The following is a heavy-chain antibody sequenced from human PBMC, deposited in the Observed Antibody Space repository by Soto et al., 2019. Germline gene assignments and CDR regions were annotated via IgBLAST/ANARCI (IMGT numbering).Heavy chain of an antibody. J-gene: IGHJ4*02. V-gene: IGHV3-30*03. D-gene: IGHD6-19*01. Sequence: QVQLVESGGGVVEPGRSLRLSGAASGFIFSSNAMHWVREAPGKGLEWVAVILYDGSNKYYADSVRGRFTISRDNSKNTLYLEMNSLRAEDTAVYYCARDRSRGWSYFDFWGQGTLVTISS. CDR2: ILYDGSNK. CDR1: GFIFSSNA. CDR3: ARDRSRGWSYFDF.